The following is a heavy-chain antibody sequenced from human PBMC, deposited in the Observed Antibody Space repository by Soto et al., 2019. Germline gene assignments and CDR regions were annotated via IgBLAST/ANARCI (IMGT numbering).Heavy chain of an antibody. Sequence: QAQLVQSGAEVKKPGASVKVSCMASGYTFSGNYLHWVRQAPGQGLEWMGWINPKSGGTGYAQKFQGRVTMTTDTSTSTASMELSRLRAADTAVYYSARGIAALRRSWLGPWGQGTLVTVSS. D-gene: IGHD6-13*01. J-gene: IGHJ5*02. CDR2: INPKSGGT. V-gene: IGHV1-2*02. CDR3: ARGIAALRRSWLGP. CDR1: GYTFSGNY.